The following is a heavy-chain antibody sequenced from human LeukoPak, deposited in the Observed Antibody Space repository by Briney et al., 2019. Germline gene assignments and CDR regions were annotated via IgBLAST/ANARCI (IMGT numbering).Heavy chain of an antibody. CDR1: GFTFSSYE. Sequence: GVSLRLSCAASGFTFSSYEMNWVRQAPGKGLEWVAIISYDGSNKYYADSVKGRFTISRDNSKNTLYLQMNSLRAEDTAVYHCARGVDTAMITGGHFDYWGQGTLVTVSS. V-gene: IGHV3-30-3*01. J-gene: IGHJ4*02. CDR3: ARGVDTAMITGGHFDY. D-gene: IGHD5-18*01. CDR2: ISYDGSNK.